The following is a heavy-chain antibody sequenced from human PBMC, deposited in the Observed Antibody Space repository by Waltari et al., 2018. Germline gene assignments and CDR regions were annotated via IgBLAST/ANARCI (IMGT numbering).Heavy chain of an antibody. CDR2: ISYSGAT. D-gene: IGHD3-16*01. J-gene: IGHJ3*01. CDR3: ATYVGASVGTAAFDV. CDR1: GGSITSSRNY. V-gene: IGHV4-39*01. Sequence: QLHLQESGPGLVKPSETLSLTFSVPGGSITSSRNYWGWSRQPPGKGLEWTGTISYSGATYYNPSLRSRVTISLDTSKNQFSLKLNSVTAADTAVYYCATYVGASVGTAAFDVWGQGTMVTVSS.